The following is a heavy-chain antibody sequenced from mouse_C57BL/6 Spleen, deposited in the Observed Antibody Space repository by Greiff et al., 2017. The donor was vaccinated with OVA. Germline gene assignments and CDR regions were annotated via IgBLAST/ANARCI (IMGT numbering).Heavy chain of an antibody. D-gene: IGHD2-3*01. J-gene: IGHJ2*01. CDR3: ARIIDGYFDY. Sequence: QVHVKQPGAELVKPGASVKLSCKASGYTFTSYWMHWVKQRPGQGLEWIGMIHPNSGSTNYNEKFKSKATLTVDKSSSTAYMQLSSLTSEDSAVYYCARIIDGYFDYWGQGTTLTVSS. V-gene: IGHV1-64*01. CDR1: GYTFTSYW. CDR2: IHPNSGST.